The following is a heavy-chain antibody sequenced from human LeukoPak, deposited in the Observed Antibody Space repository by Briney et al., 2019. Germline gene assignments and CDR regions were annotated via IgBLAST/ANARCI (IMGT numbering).Heavy chain of an antibody. D-gene: IGHD6-19*01. CDR1: RFTFSNSA. Sequence: GGSLRLSCAASRFTFSNSAMSWVRQAPGKGLEWVSTLSGSGITTYYADSVKGRFTISRDNSKNTLYLQMNSLRAEDTAVYYCAKGIYSSGWSYFNYWGHGTLVTVSS. CDR2: LSGSGITT. J-gene: IGHJ4*01. V-gene: IGHV3-23*01. CDR3: AKGIYSSGWSYFNY.